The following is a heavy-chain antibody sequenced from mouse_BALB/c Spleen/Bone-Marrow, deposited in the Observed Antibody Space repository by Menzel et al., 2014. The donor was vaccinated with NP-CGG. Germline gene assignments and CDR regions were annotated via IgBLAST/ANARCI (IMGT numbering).Heavy chain of an antibody. CDR1: GFTFSDYY. Sequence: EVKLVESGGGLVKPGGSLKLSCAASGFTFSDYYMYWVRQTPEKRLEWVATISDGGSYTYYPDSVKGRFTISRDNAKNNRYLQMSSLKSEDTAMYYCARVVTTATLYWYFDVWGAGTTVTVSS. J-gene: IGHJ1*01. D-gene: IGHD1-2*01. CDR2: ISDGGSYT. V-gene: IGHV5-4*02. CDR3: ARVVTTATLYWYFDV.